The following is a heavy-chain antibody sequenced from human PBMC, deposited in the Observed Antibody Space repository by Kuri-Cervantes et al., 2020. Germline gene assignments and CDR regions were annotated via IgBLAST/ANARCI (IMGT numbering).Heavy chain of an antibody. D-gene: IGHD3-16*01. CDR2: MNPNSGNT. CDR3: ARGMLGGYIWGSYWD. Sequence: ASVKVSCKASGYTFTGYYMHWVRQAPGQGLEWMGWMNPNSGNTGYAQKFQGRVTMTRNTSISTAYMELSSLRSEDTAAYYCARGMLGGYIWGSYWDWGQGTLVTVSS. CDR1: GYTFTGYY. J-gene: IGHJ4*02. V-gene: IGHV1-8*02.